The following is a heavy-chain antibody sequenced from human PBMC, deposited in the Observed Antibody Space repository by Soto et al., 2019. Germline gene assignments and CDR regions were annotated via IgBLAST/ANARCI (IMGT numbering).Heavy chain of an antibody. CDR1: GFTSSSYA. V-gene: IGHV3-23*01. D-gene: IGHD3-3*02. CDR3: AKEGWLHSEGIFFDY. J-gene: IGHJ4*02. Sequence: EVRLLESGGGLVQPGGSLRLSCAASGFTSSSYAMSWVRQAPGKGLEWVSTISGSGGRTYYADSVKGRFTISRDNSKNTLYLQMNSLRADDTAVYYCAKEGWLHSEGIFFDYWGQGTLVTVSS. CDR2: ISGSGGRT.